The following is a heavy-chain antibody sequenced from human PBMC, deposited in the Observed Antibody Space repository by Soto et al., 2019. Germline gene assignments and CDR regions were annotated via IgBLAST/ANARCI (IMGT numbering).Heavy chain of an antibody. CDR3: YRDLEAL. CDR1: GVPFNGSD. V-gene: IGHV3-23*01. Sequence: GGSLRLSCAASGVPFNGSDINWVRQAPGKGLEWVSIISGIGSSTNYADSVKGRFTISRDDSKNTLYLQMNSLKIEDTAVYYCYRDLEALWGQGTLDPGSS. J-gene: IGHJ4*02. CDR2: ISGIGSST.